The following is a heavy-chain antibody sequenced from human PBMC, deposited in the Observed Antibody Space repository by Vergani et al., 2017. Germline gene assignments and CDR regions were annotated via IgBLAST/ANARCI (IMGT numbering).Heavy chain of an antibody. Sequence: EVQLVQSGAEVKKPGESLKISCKGSGYSFTSYWIGWVRQMPGKGLEWMGIIYPGNSETRNNPSFRGQVTMSVDKSISTAYLQWSSLKASDSAMYYCARVYCRGMSCAGTDYFYHIDVWGKGTTVTVSS. J-gene: IGHJ6*03. D-gene: IGHD3/OR15-3a*01. CDR3: ARVYCRGMSCAGTDYFYHIDV. V-gene: IGHV5-51*01. CDR2: IYPGNSET. CDR1: GYSFTSYW.